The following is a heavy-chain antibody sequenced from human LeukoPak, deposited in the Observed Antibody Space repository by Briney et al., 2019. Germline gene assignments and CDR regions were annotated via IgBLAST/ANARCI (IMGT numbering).Heavy chain of an antibody. D-gene: IGHD1-26*01. CDR1: GFTFPSHA. J-gene: IGHJ4*02. V-gene: IGHV3-23*01. CDR2: ISGSGFST. CDR3: AKDLKWELLHPTYFDY. Sequence: GGSLRLSCAASGFTFPSHAMSWVRQAPGKGLEWVSGISGSGFSTYYADSVKGRFTISRDNSKNTLYLQMNSLRAEDTAVYYCAKDLKWELLHPTYFDYWGQGTLVTVSS.